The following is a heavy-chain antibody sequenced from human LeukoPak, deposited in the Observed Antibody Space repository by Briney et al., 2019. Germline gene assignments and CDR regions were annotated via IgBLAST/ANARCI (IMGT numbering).Heavy chain of an antibody. Sequence: PGGSLRLSCAASGVTFSSYGMHWVRQAPGKGLEWGAVISYDESNKYYADSVKGRFTISRDNSKNTLYLQMNSLRAEDTAVYYCAKDSNYYGSGSAWDAFDIWGQGTMVTVSS. CDR2: ISYDESNK. CDR1: GVTFSSYG. CDR3: AKDSNYYGSGSAWDAFDI. V-gene: IGHV3-30*18. J-gene: IGHJ3*02. D-gene: IGHD3-10*01.